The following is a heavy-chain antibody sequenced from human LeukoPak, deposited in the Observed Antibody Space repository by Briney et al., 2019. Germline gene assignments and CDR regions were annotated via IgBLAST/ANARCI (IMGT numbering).Heavy chain of an antibody. J-gene: IGHJ6*02. V-gene: IGHV3-33*01. CDR1: GFTFSSYG. CDR2: IWYDGSNK. Sequence: GRSLRLSCAASGFTFSSYGMHWVRQAPGKGLEWVAVIWYDGSNKYYADSVKGRFTISRDNSKNTLYLQMNSLRAEDTAVYYCARESQQWLVYYYYNGMDVWGQGTTVTVSS. CDR3: ARESQQWLVYYYYNGMDV. D-gene: IGHD6-19*01.